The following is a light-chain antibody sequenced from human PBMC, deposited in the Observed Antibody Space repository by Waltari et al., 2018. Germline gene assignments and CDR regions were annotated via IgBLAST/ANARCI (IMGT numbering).Light chain of an antibody. CDR3: SSYTSSSTRV. Sequence: QSALTQPASVSGSPGQSITISCTGTSSDVGGYNYVSWYQTQPGKAPKLMIYDVSNRPSGVSNRFSGSKSGNTASLTISGLQAEDEADYYCSSYTSSSTRVFGTGTKVTVL. CDR2: DVS. V-gene: IGLV2-14*03. J-gene: IGLJ1*01. CDR1: SSDVGGYNY.